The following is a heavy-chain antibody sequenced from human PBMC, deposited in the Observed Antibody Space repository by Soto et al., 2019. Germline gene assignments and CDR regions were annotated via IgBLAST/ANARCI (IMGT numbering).Heavy chain of an antibody. J-gene: IGHJ4*02. CDR3: AKYWCIHLWSYFDY. Sequence: PGGSLRLSCAASGCTFSTYAMSWVRQAPGKGLEWVSAISGSGGSTYYADSVKGRFTISRDNSKNTLYLQMNSLRAEDTAVYYCAKYWCIHLWSYFDYWGQGALVTVSS. CDR1: GCTFSTYA. CDR2: ISGSGGST. V-gene: IGHV3-23*01. D-gene: IGHD5-18*01.